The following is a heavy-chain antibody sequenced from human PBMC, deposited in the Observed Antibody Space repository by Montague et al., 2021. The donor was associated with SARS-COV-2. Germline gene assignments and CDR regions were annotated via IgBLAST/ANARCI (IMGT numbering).Heavy chain of an antibody. CDR1: AGSISSSNW. V-gene: IGHV4-4*02. Sequence: ETLSLTCAVSAGSISSSNWWSWVRQPPGKGLEWIAEIYHSGGTNYNPSLKSRVTISVDKSKNQFSLKLSSVTAADTAVYYCARILFGYYGMDVWGQGTTATVSS. CDR3: ARILFGYYGMDV. CDR2: IYHSGGT. J-gene: IGHJ6*02. D-gene: IGHD3-16*01.